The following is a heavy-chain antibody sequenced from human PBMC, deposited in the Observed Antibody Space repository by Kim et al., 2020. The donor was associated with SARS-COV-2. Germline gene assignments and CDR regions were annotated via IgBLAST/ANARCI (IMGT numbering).Heavy chain of an antibody. CDR3: AKARSTYVFDY. Sequence: YHSDSVKGRSTISRDNSINPLYLQMNGLRAEDTAVYYCAKARSTYVFDYWGQGTLVTVSS. J-gene: IGHJ4*02. V-gene: IGHV3-23*05. D-gene: IGHD3-16*01.